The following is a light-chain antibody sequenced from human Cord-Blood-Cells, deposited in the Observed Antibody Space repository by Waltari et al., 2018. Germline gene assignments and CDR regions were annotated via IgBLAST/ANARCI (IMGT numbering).Light chain of an antibody. V-gene: IGKV1-39*01. CDR3: QQSYSTPLT. J-gene: IGKJ4*01. Sequence: DIQMTQSPSSLSASVGDRVTITCRASQSISSYLNWYQQKPGKAPKLLIYAASSLQSGVPSRFSGSGAGTDFTRTISSLQPEDFATYYCQQSYSTPLTFGGGTKGEIK. CDR2: AAS. CDR1: QSISSY.